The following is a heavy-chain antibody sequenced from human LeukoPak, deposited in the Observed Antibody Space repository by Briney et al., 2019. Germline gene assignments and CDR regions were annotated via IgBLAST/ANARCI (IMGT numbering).Heavy chain of an antibody. CDR3: ARVAEAAAFDS. CDR1: GLTFSTYS. CDR2: ISRNSRYI. J-gene: IGHJ4*02. D-gene: IGHD6-13*01. V-gene: IGHV3-21*06. Sequence: GGSLRLSCAASGLTFSTYSMNWVRQAPGKGLEWVSSISRNSRYIYYADSMRGRFTISRDNAKNSLYLQMNSLKPEDTAVYYCARVAEAAAFDSWGQGTLVTVSS.